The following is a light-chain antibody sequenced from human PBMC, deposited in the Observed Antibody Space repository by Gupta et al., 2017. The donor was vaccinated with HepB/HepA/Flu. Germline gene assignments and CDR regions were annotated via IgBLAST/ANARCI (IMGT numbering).Light chain of an antibody. J-gene: IGLJ2*01. CDR3: CSYAGSINYVV. V-gene: IGLV2-23*02. CDR2: DVY. Sequence: QSALTQPASVSGSLGQSIPISCTDSRSDVVNYDLVSWYQQHPGKAPKLLIYDVYKRPPEVSNRFSGSKSDNTASLTISGLKAEDEAEYYWCSYAGSINYVVFGGGTKLTVL. CDR1: RSDVVNYDL.